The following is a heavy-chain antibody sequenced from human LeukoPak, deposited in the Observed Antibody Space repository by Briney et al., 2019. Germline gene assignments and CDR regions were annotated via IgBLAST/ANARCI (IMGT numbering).Heavy chain of an antibody. D-gene: IGHD6-13*01. CDR1: GFTVSSNY. V-gene: IGHV3-23*01. Sequence: GGSLRLSCAASGFTVSSNYMSWVRQAPGKGLEWVSAISGSGDSTYYADSVKGRFTISRDNSKDRLYLQMNSLRADDTAVFYCAKGFGSSWDIEYYYYMDVWGKGTTVTISS. CDR3: AKGFGSSWDIEYYYYMDV. CDR2: ISGSGDST. J-gene: IGHJ6*03.